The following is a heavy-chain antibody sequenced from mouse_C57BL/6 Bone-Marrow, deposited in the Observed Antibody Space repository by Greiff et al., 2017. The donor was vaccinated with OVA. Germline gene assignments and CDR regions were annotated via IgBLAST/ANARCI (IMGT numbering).Heavy chain of an antibody. D-gene: IGHD4-1*01. J-gene: IGHJ3*01. CDR2: ISDGGSYT. CDR3: ARGGTYWDWFAY. V-gene: IGHV5-4*01. Sequence: EVQLVESGGGLVKPGGSLKLSCAASGFTFSSYAMSWVRQTPEKRLEWVATISDGGSYTYYPDNVKGRFTISRDNAKNNLYLQMSHLKSEDTAMYYGARGGTYWDWFAYWGQGTLVTVSA. CDR1: GFTFSSYA.